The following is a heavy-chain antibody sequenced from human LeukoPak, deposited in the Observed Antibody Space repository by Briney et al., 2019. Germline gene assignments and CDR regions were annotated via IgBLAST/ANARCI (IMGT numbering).Heavy chain of an antibody. D-gene: IGHD2-2*01. CDR1: GGSFSGYY. J-gene: IGHJ6*03. Sequence: PSETLSLTCAVYGGSFSGYYWSWIRQPPGKGLERIGEINHSGSTNYNPSLKSRVTISVDTSKNQFSLKLSSVTAADTAVYYCARARLVPAANPASFWSNYYYYYMDVWGKGTTVTVSS. V-gene: IGHV4-34*01. CDR3: ARARLVPAANPASFWSNYYYYYMDV. CDR2: INHSGST.